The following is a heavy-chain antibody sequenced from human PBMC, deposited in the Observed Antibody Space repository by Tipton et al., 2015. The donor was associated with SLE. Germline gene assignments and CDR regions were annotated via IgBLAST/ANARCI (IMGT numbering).Heavy chain of an antibody. Sequence: LRLSCTVSGGSISSGDYYWSWIRQPPGKGLEWIGYIYYSGSTYYNPSLKSRVTISVDTSKNQFSLKLSSVTAADTAVYYCARGGNDSSSYYSHWGQGTLVTVSS. D-gene: IGHD3-22*01. J-gene: IGHJ4*02. CDR1: GGSISSGDYY. CDR3: ARGGNDSSSYYSH. V-gene: IGHV4-30-4*01. CDR2: IYYSGST.